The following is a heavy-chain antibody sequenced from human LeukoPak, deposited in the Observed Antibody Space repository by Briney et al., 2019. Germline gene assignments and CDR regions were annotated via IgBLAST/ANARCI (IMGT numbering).Heavy chain of an antibody. CDR3: ARDRVGSYDFWSGYQTGHKTYYYYMDV. J-gene: IGHJ6*03. Sequence: ASVKVSCKASGYTFTSYGISWVRQAPGQGLEWMGWITPNTGGTNCAQKFQGRVTMTRDTSINTAYMDLSRLTSDDTAVYFCARDRVGSYDFWSGYQTGHKTYYYYMDVWGKGTTVIVSS. V-gene: IGHV1-2*02. CDR1: GYTFTSYG. CDR2: ITPNTGGT. D-gene: IGHD3-3*01.